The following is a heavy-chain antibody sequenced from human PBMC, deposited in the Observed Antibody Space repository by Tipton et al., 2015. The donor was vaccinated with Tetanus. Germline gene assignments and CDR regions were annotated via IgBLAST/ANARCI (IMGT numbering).Heavy chain of an antibody. J-gene: IGHJ4*02. Sequence: SLRLSCAASGFTFSSYWMSWVRQAPGKGLEWVANIKQDGSEKYYVDSVKGRFTISRDNAKNSLYLQMNSLRAEDTAVYYCARASGGYSSSSGDYWGQGTLVTVSS. CDR2: IKQDGSEK. D-gene: IGHD6-6*01. CDR3: ARASGGYSSSSGDY. V-gene: IGHV3-7*01. CDR1: GFTFSSYW.